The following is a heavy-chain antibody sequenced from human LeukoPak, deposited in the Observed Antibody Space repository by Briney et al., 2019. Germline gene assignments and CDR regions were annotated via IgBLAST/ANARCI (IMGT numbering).Heavy chain of an antibody. CDR1: RGSIRSSTYY. D-gene: IGHD3-10*01. CDR2: IYYSGST. V-gene: IGHV4-39*01. J-gene: IGHJ4*02. Sequence: SETLSLTCTVSRGSIRSSTYYWGWIRQPPGKGLEWIGSIYYSGSTYYNPSLKSRVTISVDTSKNQFSLKLSSATAADTAVYYCARLYSGTRPPDYWGQGTLVTVSS. CDR3: ARLYSGTRPPDY.